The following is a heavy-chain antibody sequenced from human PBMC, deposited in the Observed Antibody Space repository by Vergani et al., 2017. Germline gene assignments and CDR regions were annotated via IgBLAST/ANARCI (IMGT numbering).Heavy chain of an antibody. CDR3: ARARIAQNWFDP. D-gene: IGHD6-6*01. V-gene: IGHV3-23*01. CDR2: ISGSGGST. J-gene: IGHJ5*02. CDR1: GFTFSSYA. Sequence: EVQLLESGGGLVQPGGSLRLSCAASGFTFSSYAMSWVRQAPGKGLEWVSAISGSGGSTYYADSVKGRFTISRDNSKNTLYLQMNSLRAEDTAVYYCARARIAQNWFDPWGQGTLVTVSS.